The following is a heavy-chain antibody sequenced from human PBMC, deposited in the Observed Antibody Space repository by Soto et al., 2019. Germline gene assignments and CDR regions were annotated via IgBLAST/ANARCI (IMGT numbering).Heavy chain of an antibody. V-gene: IGHV6-1*01. D-gene: IGHD3-22*01. Sequence: SQPLSLTCAISGDSVSSNSAAWNWIRQSPSRGLEWLGRTYYRFKWYNDYAVSVKSRITINPYTSKNQFSLQLNSVTPEDTAVYYCARDKYYDYAFDIWGQGTMVTVSS. J-gene: IGHJ3*02. CDR3: ARDKYYDYAFDI. CDR2: TYYRFKWYN. CDR1: GDSVSSNSAA.